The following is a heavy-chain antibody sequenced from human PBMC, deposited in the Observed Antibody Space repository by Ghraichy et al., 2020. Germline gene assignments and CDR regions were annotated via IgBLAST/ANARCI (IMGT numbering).Heavy chain of an antibody. D-gene: IGHD1-26*01. J-gene: IGHJ3*02. Sequence: SVKVSCKASGGTFSSYAISWVRQAPGQGLEWMGRIIPILGIANYAQKFQGRVTITADKSTSTAYMELSSLRSEDTAVYYCARDLGWELLFDAFDIWGQGTMVTVSS. CDR1: GGTFSSYA. CDR3: ARDLGWELLFDAFDI. CDR2: IIPILGIA. V-gene: IGHV1-69*04.